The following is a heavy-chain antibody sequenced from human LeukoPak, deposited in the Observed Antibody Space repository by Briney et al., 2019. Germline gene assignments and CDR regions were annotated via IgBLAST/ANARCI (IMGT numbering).Heavy chain of an antibody. Sequence: SGGSLRLSCAASGFTFSSYGMHWVRQAPGKGLEWVSIISGTSSHIFDADSVKGRFTISRDNSKNTLYLQMNSLRAEDTAVYYCAKSRYCSGGSCYSYYMDVWGKGTTVTVSS. CDR1: GFTFSSYG. D-gene: IGHD2-15*01. CDR3: AKSRYCSGGSCYSYYMDV. J-gene: IGHJ6*03. V-gene: IGHV3-23*01. CDR2: ISGTSSHI.